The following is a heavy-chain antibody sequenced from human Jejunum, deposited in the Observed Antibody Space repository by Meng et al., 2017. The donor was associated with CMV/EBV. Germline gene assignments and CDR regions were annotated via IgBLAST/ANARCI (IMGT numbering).Heavy chain of an antibody. CDR3: AKDVRLGGNYGWFDP. J-gene: IGHJ5*02. CDR1: FTFSMYA. CDR2: ISGSGGNT. Sequence: FTFSMYAMNWVRQAPGKGLEWVSGISGSGGNTYYADSVKGRFTISRDNSKSTLYLQMNSLRVDDTAVYHCAKDVRLGGNYGWFDPWGQGTLVTVSS. D-gene: IGHD1-26*01. V-gene: IGHV3-23*01.